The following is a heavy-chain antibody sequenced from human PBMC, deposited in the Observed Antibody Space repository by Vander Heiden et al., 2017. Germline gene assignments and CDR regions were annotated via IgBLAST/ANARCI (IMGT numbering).Heavy chain of an antibody. Sequence: QVQLVQSGAEVKKPGASVQVSCKASGYTFTDYEINWVRQAAGQGLGWVGWMDPKTGKTGYAQKFQGRVAMTRNTSITTASMELSSLRSEDTAVYYCARYCSSASCYKFDYWGQGTLVTVSS. CDR3: ARYCSSASCYKFDY. CDR1: GYTFTDYE. CDR2: MDPKTGKT. J-gene: IGHJ4*02. V-gene: IGHV1-8*01. D-gene: IGHD2-2*01.